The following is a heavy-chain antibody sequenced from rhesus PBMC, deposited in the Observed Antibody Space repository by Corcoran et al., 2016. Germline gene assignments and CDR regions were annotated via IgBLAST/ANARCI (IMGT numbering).Heavy chain of an antibody. CDR2: INGNSVST. CDR3: ARAHGSSYEYMSH. Sequence: QVQLQESGPGLVKPSETLSLTCAVSGASISSYWWSWSRPPPGKGLEWIGEINGNSVSTYYNPSLKSRVTISKDASKNQFSLKLSSVTAADTAVYYCARAHGSSYEYMSHWGQGVLVTVSS. CDR1: GASISSYW. D-gene: IGHD4-29*01. V-gene: IGHV4-80*01. J-gene: IGHJ4*01.